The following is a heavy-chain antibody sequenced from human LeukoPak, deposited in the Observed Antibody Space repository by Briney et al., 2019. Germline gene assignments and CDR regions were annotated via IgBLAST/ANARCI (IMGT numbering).Heavy chain of an antibody. Sequence: PSETLSLTCTVSGYSISSGYYWGWIRQPPGKGLEWIGSIYHSGSTYYNPSLKSRVTISVDTSKNQFSLKLSSVTAADTAVYYCARDRLMGATSRFDPWGQGTLVTVSS. CDR1: GYSISSGYY. V-gene: IGHV4-38-2*02. CDR3: ARDRLMGATSRFDP. J-gene: IGHJ5*02. D-gene: IGHD1-26*01. CDR2: IYHSGST.